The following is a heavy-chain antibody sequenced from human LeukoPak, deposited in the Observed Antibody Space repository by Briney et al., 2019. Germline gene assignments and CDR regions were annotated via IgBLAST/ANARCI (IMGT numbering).Heavy chain of an antibody. D-gene: IGHD2-15*01. CDR2: ISSSGSTI. Sequence: GGSLRLSCAASGFTFSDYCMSWIRQAPGKGLEWVSYISSSGSTIYYADSVKGRFTISRDNAKNSLYLQMNSLRAEDTAVYYCARYCSGGSCSLQDAFDIWGRGTMVTVSS. V-gene: IGHV3-11*04. J-gene: IGHJ3*02. CDR1: GFTFSDYC. CDR3: ARYCSGGSCSLQDAFDI.